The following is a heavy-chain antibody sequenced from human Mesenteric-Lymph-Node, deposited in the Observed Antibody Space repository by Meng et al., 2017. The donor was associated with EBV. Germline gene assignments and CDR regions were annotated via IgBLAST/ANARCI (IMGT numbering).Heavy chain of an antibody. Sequence: QVPLQESGPGLVKPLETLSLTCTVSGGSVSSGSYYWNWIRQPPGKGLEWIGYISYSGSTYYNPSLKSRVTISVDTSKNQFSLKLSSVTAADTAVYYCARGLEVATMSYWGQGTLVTASS. CDR1: GGSVSSGSYY. CDR2: ISYSGST. V-gene: IGHV4-61*01. CDR3: ARGLEVATMSY. J-gene: IGHJ4*02. D-gene: IGHD5-12*01.